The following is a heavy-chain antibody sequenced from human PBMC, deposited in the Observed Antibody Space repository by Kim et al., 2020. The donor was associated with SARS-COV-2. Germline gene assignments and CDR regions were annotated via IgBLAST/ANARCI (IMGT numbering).Heavy chain of an antibody. CDR3: ARWTSTSYY. J-gene: IGHJ4*02. CDR1: GFSLGDHW. Sequence: GGSLRLSCAASGFSLGDHWMNWVRQDPGKGLEWVANIKKDGTDKHYVDSVKGRLTISRDNAKNSLYLQMNSLRAEETAVYYCARWTSTSYYWGQGTLVTVSS. D-gene: IGHD2-2*01. V-gene: IGHV3-7*01. CDR2: IKKDGTDK.